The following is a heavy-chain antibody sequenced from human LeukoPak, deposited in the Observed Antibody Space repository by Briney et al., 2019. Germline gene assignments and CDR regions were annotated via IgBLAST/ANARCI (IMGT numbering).Heavy chain of an antibody. CDR1: GGSISSYY. Sequence: SETLSLTCTVSGGSISSYYWSWIRQPPGKGLEWIGYIYYSGNTKYNVSLKSRVTISVDTSKNQFSLKLSSVTAADTAVYYCASGTYYYDSRGYFRGSHAFDIWGQGTMVTVSS. CDR3: ASGTYYYDSRGYFRGSHAFDI. D-gene: IGHD3-22*01. CDR2: IYYSGNT. V-gene: IGHV4-59*01. J-gene: IGHJ3*02.